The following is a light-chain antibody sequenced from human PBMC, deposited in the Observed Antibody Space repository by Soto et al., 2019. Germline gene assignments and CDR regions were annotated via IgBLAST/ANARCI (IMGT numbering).Light chain of an antibody. CDR1: QSVSSN. J-gene: IGKJ1*01. V-gene: IGKV3-15*01. CDR2: GAS. Sequence: EIVMTQSPATLSVSPGERATLSCRASQSVSSNLAWYQQKPGQAPRLLIYGASTRATGIPARFSGSGSGTEFTLTISSLQPEDFATYYCHQTYSTQWTFGQGTKVEVK. CDR3: HQTYSTQWT.